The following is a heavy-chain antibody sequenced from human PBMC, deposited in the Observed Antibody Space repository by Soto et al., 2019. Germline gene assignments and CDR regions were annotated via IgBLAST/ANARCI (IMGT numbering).Heavy chain of an antibody. Sequence: KESGPTLVKPTQTLTLTCTFSGFSLSSTRMAVGWIRQPPGKALEWLALIYWDDDKRYSPFLKSRLTITKDTSKNQVVLTMSNMDPVVTARYYCAHIVLAGLGYYFDYWGQGTLVTVSS. V-gene: IGHV2-5*02. CDR1: GFSLSSTRMA. CDR2: IYWDDDK. D-gene: IGHD6-19*01. CDR3: AHIVLAGLGYYFDY. J-gene: IGHJ4*02.